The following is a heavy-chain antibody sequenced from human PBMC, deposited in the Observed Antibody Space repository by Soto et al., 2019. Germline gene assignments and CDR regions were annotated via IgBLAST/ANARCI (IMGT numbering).Heavy chain of an antibody. CDR3: ARSGLFYGSGSSNWFDP. CDR1: GYTFTGYY. V-gene: IGHV1-2*02. CDR2: INPHSGGT. D-gene: IGHD3-10*01. J-gene: IGHJ5*02. Sequence: QVQLVQSGAEVKKPGASVKVSCKASGYTFTGYYMHWVRQAPGQGLEWMGWINPHSGGTNDAQKVQGRVTMTRDTSISTAYMERIRLRSDGTAVYYCARSGLFYGSGSSNWFDPWGQGTLVTVSS.